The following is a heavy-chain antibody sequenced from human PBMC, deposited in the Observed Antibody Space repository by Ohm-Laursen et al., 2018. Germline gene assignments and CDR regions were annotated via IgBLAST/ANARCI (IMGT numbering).Heavy chain of an antibody. J-gene: IGHJ6*02. V-gene: IGHV3-7*01. CDR3: ARDQAYGSGSYFLYYYYYGMDV. CDR1: QFIFGSHA. CDR2: IKQDGSEK. Sequence: SLRLSCTASQFIFGSHAMHWVRQAPGKGLEWVANIKQDGSEKYYVDSVKGRFTISRDNAKNSLYLQMNSLRAEDTAVYYCARDQAYGSGSYFLYYYYYGMDVWGQGTTVTVSS. D-gene: IGHD3-10*01.